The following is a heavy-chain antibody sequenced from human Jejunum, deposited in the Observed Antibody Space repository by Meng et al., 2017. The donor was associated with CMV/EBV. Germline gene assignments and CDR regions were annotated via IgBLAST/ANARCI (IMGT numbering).Heavy chain of an antibody. CDR1: GFNSNENYY. CDR3: ARRDYTDYGGRFDY. D-gene: IGHD4-11*01. Sequence: GFNSNENYYWSWIRQPPGKGLEFIGYINRGGSTYSNPSLKSRLTISVDTSKNQFSLKLSSVSAADTAVYYCARRDYTDYGGRFDYWGQGRLVTVSS. V-gene: IGHV4-30-4*01. CDR2: INRGGST. J-gene: IGHJ4*02.